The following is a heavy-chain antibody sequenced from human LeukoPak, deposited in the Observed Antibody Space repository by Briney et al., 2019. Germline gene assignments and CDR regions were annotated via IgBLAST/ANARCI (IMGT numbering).Heavy chain of an antibody. D-gene: IGHD2-21*02. CDR3: AKDFVVVPGNVNYFDY. Sequence: GGSMRLSCAASGFTFSNYAMSWVRQAPGKGLEWVSAISGSGDNTYYADSVKGRFTVSRDNSKNTLYVQMKSLRAEDTAVYYCAKDFVVVPGNVNYFDYWGQGTLVTVSS. V-gene: IGHV3-23*01. J-gene: IGHJ4*02. CDR1: GFTFSNYA. CDR2: ISGSGDNT.